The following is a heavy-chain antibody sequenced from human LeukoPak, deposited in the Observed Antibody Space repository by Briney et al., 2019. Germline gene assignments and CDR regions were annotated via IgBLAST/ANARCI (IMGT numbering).Heavy chain of an antibody. CDR1: GYTFTSYY. Sequence: GASVKVSCKASGYTFTSYYMHWVQQAPGQGLEWMGIINPSGGSTSYAQKFQGRVTMTRDTSTSTVYMELSSLRSEDTAVYYCARGLLGDYGDYVPFFDPWGQGTLVTVSS. V-gene: IGHV1-46*01. CDR2: INPSGGST. D-gene: IGHD4-17*01. J-gene: IGHJ5*02. CDR3: ARGLLGDYGDYVPFFDP.